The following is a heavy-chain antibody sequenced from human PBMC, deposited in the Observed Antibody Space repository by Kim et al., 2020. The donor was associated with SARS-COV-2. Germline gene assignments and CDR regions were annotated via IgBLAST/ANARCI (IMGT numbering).Heavy chain of an antibody. CDR1: GGSISSSSYY. D-gene: IGHD2-2*01. J-gene: IGHJ6*03. CDR2: IYYSGST. CDR3: ARRPAPKTYYYYYMDV. Sequence: SETLSLTCTVSGGSISSSSYYWGWIRQPPGKGLEWIGCIYYSGSTYYNPSLKSRVTISVDTSKNQFSLKLSSVTAADTAVYYCARRPAPKTYYYYYMDVWGKGTTVTVSS. V-gene: IGHV4-39*01.